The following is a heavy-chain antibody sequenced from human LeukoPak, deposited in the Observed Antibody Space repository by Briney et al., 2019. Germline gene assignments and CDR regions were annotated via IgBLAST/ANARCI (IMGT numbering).Heavy chain of an antibody. CDR1: GGTFSSYA. CDR2: IIPIFGTA. CDR3: ARKIAVAVINYYYGMDV. J-gene: IGHJ6*02. Sequence: SVKVSCKASGGTFSSYAISWVRQAPGQGLEWMGGIIPIFGTANYAQKFQGRVTITADESTSTAYMELSSLRSEDTAVYYCARKIAVAVINYYYGMDVWGQGTTVTVSS. D-gene: IGHD6-19*01. V-gene: IGHV1-69*13.